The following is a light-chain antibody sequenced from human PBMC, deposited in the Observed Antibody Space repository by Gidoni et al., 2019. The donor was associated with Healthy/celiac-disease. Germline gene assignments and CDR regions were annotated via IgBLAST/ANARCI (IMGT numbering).Light chain of an antibody. CDR2: AAS. J-gene: IGKJ4*01. CDR3: QQSYSTPPLT. CDR1: QSIRSY. V-gene: IGKV1-39*01. Sequence: DIQMTQSPSSLAASVGDSVTITRRASQSIRSYLNWYQQKQVKAPMLLIYAASSLQSGVPSRFSGSGSGTDYTLTISSLQPEDFATYYCQQSYSTPPLTFGGGTKVEIK.